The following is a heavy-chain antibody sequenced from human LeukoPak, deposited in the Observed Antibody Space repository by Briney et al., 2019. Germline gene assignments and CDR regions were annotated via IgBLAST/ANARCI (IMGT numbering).Heavy chain of an antibody. Sequence: GASVKVSCKASGGTFSSYAISWVRQAPGQGLEWMEGIIPIFGTANYAQKFQGRVTITTDESTSTAYMELSSLRSEDTAVYYCASAPLEMAILTPFDYWGQGTLVTVSS. D-gene: IGHD5-24*01. V-gene: IGHV1-69*05. CDR2: IIPIFGTA. CDR1: GGTFSSYA. CDR3: ASAPLEMAILTPFDY. J-gene: IGHJ4*02.